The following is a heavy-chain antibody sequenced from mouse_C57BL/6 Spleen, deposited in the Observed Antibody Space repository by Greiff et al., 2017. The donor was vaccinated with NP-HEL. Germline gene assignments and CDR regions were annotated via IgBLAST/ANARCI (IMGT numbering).Heavy chain of an antibody. CDR3: ARAPYYGSTLWYFDV. CDR1: GYTFTSYW. Sequence: QVQLQQPGAELVKPGASVKMSCKASGYTFTSYWITWVKQRPGQGLEWIGDIYPGSGRTKYNEKFKSKATLTVDTSSSTAYMQLSSLTSEDSAVYYCARAPYYGSTLWYFDVWGTGTTVTVSS. CDR2: IYPGSGRT. V-gene: IGHV1-55*01. D-gene: IGHD1-1*01. J-gene: IGHJ1*03.